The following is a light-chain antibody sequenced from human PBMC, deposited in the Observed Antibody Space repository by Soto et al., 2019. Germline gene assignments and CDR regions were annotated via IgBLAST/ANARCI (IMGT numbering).Light chain of an antibody. J-gene: IGKJ1*01. Sequence: DIQMTQSPSSVSASVGDRVAVTCRASQGISSWLAWYQKKPGKAPKRLIYLTYSLQTGVPSRFSGSGSGTDFSLTISSLQPEDSATYFCLQHNSYPRTFGQGTKVDIK. CDR1: QGISSW. CDR3: LQHNSYPRT. CDR2: LTY. V-gene: IGKV1-12*01.